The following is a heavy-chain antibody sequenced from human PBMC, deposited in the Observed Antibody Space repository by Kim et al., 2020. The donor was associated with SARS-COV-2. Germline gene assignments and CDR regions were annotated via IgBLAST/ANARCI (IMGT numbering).Heavy chain of an antibody. V-gene: IGHV3-30*04. Sequence: GGSLRLSCAASGFTFSSYAMHWVRQAPGKGLEWVAVISYDGSNKYYADSVKGRFTISRDNSKNTLYLQMNSLRAEDTAVYYCARALEAYGSGIWGYYYYYGMDVWGQGTTVTVSS. CDR1: GFTFSSYA. CDR2: ISYDGSNK. D-gene: IGHD3-10*01. CDR3: ARALEAYGSGIWGYYYYYGMDV. J-gene: IGHJ6*02.